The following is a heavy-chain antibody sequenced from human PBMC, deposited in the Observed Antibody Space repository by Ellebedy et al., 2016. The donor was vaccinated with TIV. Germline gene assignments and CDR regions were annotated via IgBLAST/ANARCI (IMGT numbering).Heavy chain of an antibody. CDR3: ARGPGLQTNYYYYYYYMDV. CDR2: IYYSGST. Sequence: SETLSLXXTVSGGSISSYYWSWIRQPPGKGLEWIGYIYYSGSTNYNPSLKSRVTISVDTSKNQFSLKLSSVTAADTAVYYCARGPGLQTNYYYYYYYMDVWGKGTTVTVSS. V-gene: IGHV4-59*08. D-gene: IGHD1-7*01. CDR1: GGSISSYY. J-gene: IGHJ6*03.